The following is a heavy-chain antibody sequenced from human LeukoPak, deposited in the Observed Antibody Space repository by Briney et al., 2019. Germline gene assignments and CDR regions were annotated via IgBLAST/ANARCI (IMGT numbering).Heavy chain of an antibody. CDR2: ISSSSSYI. CDR1: GFIFSSYS. D-gene: IGHD3-22*01. Sequence: PGGSLRLSCAASGFIFSSYSMNWVRQAPGKGLEWVSSISSSSSYIYYADSVKGRFTISRDNAKNSLYLQMNSLRAEDTAVYYCARDSYYDSSGYSFYFDYWGQGTLVSVSS. V-gene: IGHV3-21*01. J-gene: IGHJ4*02. CDR3: ARDSYYDSSGYSFYFDY.